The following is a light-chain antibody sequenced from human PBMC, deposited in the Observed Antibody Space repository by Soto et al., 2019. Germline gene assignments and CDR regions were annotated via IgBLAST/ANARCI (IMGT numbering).Light chain of an antibody. CDR3: QQRHMWPIT. J-gene: IGKJ5*01. CDR1: QSVTTR. V-gene: IGKV3-11*01. Sequence: VVLTQSPGTLSLSPGERVTLSCRASQSVTTRLAWYQHKPGQAPTLLMSGASNRASGVPVRFSGSGSGTDFTLTISSLEPEDFAVYYCQQRHMWPITFGQGTRLEI. CDR2: GAS.